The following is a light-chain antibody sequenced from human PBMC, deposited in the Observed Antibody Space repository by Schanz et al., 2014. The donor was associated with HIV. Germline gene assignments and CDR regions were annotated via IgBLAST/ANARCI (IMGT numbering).Light chain of an antibody. V-gene: IGLV2-14*03. CDR3: CAYAGSSTYV. J-gene: IGLJ1*01. Sequence: QSALTQPASVSGSPGQSITISCTGTSSDVGGSDSVSWFQQNPGKAPRLLIYDVSNRPSGVSNRFSGSKSGNTASLTISGLQAEDEGDYYCCAYAGSSTYVFGTGTKVTVL. CDR2: DVS. CDR1: SSDVGGSDS.